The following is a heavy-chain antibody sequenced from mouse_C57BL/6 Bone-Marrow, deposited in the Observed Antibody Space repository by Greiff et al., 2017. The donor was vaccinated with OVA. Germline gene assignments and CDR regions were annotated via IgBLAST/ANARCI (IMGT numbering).Heavy chain of an antibody. CDR3: ARLGFYDGYYGYYAMDY. D-gene: IGHD2-3*01. J-gene: IGHJ4*01. CDR1: GYTFTSYG. V-gene: IGHV1-81*01. Sequence: VQLQQSGAELARPGASVKLSCKASGYTFTSYGISWVKQRTGQGLEWIGEIYPRSGNTYYNEKFKGKATLTADKSSSTAYMELRSLTSEDSAVYFCARLGFYDGYYGYYAMDYWGQGTSVTVSS. CDR2: IYPRSGNT.